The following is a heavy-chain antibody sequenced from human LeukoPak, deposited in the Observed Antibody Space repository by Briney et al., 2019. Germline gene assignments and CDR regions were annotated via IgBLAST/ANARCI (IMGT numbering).Heavy chain of an antibody. CDR2: ISWNSGSI. V-gene: IGHV3-9*01. CDR1: GFTFDNYA. CDR3: AKDSSGGSYSRFNWFDP. Sequence: GGSLRLSCAASGFTFDNYAMHWVRQAPGKGLEWVSGISWNSGSIGYADSVKGRFTISRDNAKNSLYLQMNSLRAEDTALYYCAKDSSGGSYSRFNWFDPWGQGTLVTVSS. J-gene: IGHJ5*02. D-gene: IGHD1-26*01.